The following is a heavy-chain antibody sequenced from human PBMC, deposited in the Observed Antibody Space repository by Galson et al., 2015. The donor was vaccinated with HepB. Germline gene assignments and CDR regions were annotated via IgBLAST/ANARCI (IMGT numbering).Heavy chain of an antibody. Sequence: SVKVSCKASGYTFTTYAMHWVRQAPGQRLEWMGWINAGDGSTKYSQKFQGRVTFTRDTSASTAYMEVSSLRSEDTAVYYCAKSRGYSGYPFDYWGQGTLVTVSS. CDR1: GYTFTTYA. CDR3: AKSRGYSGYPFDY. D-gene: IGHD5-12*01. J-gene: IGHJ4*02. V-gene: IGHV1-3*01. CDR2: INAGDGST.